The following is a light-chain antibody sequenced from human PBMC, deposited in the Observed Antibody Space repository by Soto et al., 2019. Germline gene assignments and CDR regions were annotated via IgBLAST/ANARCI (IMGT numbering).Light chain of an antibody. CDR3: QQYGSSIT. Sequence: EVVLTQSPVTLSLSPGERATLSFRASQSFRGLLAWYQQKPGQAPRLLIYGASSRATGIPDRFSGSGSGTDFTLTINRLEPEDFAVYYCQQYGSSITFGQGTRLEIK. J-gene: IGKJ5*01. CDR2: GAS. CDR1: QSFRGL. V-gene: IGKV3-20*01.